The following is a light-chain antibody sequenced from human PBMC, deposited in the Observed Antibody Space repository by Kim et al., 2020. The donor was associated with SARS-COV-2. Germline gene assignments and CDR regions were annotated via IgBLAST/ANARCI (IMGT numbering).Light chain of an antibody. CDR2: YAS. CDR1: QSMSSS. Sequence: TPKQKVTITCRASQSMSSSLHWYQQKPDQSPKLLNKYASQSFSGVPSRFSGSGSGTDFTLTINSLEAEDAATYYCHQSSSLPHITFGQGTRLEIK. V-gene: IGKV6-21*01. J-gene: IGKJ5*01. CDR3: HQSSSLPHIT.